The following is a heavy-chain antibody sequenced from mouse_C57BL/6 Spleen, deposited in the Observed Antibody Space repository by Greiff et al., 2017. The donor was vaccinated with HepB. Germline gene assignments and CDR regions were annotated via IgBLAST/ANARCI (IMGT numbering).Heavy chain of an antibody. CDR2: IHPSDSDT. CDR3: AIYDGYGDAMDY. Sequence: QVQLKQPGAELVKPGASVKVSCKASGYTFTSYWMHWVKQRPGQGLEWIGRIHPSDSDTNYNQKFKGKATLTVDKSSSTAYMQLSSLTSEDSAVYYCAIYDGYGDAMDYWGQGTSVTVSS. V-gene: IGHV1-74*01. CDR1: GYTFTSYW. D-gene: IGHD2-3*01. J-gene: IGHJ4*01.